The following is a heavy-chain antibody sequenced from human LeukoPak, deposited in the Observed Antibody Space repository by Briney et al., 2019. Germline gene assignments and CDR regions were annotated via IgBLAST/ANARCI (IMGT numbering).Heavy chain of an antibody. CDR1: GFTFSSYA. CDR3: AYYHSCDYWG. CDR2: ISGSGGTT. J-gene: IGHJ2*01. D-gene: IGHD7-27*01. Sequence: GSLKVPCAASGFTFSSYAISWVRQAPGKGLEWVSAISGSGGTTYYADSVKGRFTISRDNSKNTLYLQMNSLRAEDTAVYYCAYYHSCDYWGWGRGTMVT. V-gene: IGHV3-23*01.